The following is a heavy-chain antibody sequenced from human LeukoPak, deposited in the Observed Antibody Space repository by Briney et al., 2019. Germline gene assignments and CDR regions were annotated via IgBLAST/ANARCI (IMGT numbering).Heavy chain of an antibody. D-gene: IGHD5-18*01. CDR2: ISSSSNYI. CDR3: ARNRRGYPYYYYMDV. V-gene: IGHV3-21*04. CDR1: GFAFSSYA. J-gene: IGHJ6*03. Sequence: PGGSLRLSCAASGFAFSSYAMSWVRQAPGKGLEWVSSISSSSNYIYYADSVKGRFTISRDNAKNSLYLQMNSLRAEDTALYYCARNRRGYPYYYYMDVWGKGTTVTVSS.